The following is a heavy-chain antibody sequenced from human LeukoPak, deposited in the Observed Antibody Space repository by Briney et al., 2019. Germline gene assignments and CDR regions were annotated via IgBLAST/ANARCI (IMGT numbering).Heavy chain of an antibody. CDR3: ARGSKVRGVSPAFDY. Sequence: SETLSLTCAVYGGSFSGYYWSWIRQPPGKGLEWIGEINHSGSTNYNPSLKSRVTISVDTSKNQFSLKLSAVTAADTAVYYCARGSKVRGVSPAFDYWGQGTLVTVSS. CDR2: INHSGST. D-gene: IGHD3-10*01. V-gene: IGHV4-34*01. CDR1: GGSFSGYY. J-gene: IGHJ4*02.